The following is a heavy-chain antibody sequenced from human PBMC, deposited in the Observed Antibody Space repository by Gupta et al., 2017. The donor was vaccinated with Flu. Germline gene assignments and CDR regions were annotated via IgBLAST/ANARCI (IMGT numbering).Heavy chain of an antibody. CDR3: ARDPPGIAAAGTFY. D-gene: IGHD6-13*01. CDR1: GFTFSSYS. V-gene: IGHV3-21*01. CDR2: ISSSSSYI. Sequence: EVQLVESGGGLVKPGGSLRLSCAASGFTFSSYSMNWVRQAPGKGLEWFSSISSSSSYIYYADSVKGRFTISRDNAKNSLYLQMNSLRAEDTAVYYCARDPPGIAAAGTFYWGQGTLVTVSS. J-gene: IGHJ4*02.